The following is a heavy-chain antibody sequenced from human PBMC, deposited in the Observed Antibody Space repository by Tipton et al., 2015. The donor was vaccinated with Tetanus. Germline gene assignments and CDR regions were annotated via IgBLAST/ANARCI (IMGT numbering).Heavy chain of an antibody. V-gene: IGHV4-4*02. CDR3: AREPAATGTSLFDY. J-gene: IGHJ4*02. CDR1: GGSISSNYW. D-gene: IGHD6-13*01. Sequence: TLSLTCAVSGGSISSNYWWSWVRQSPGTGLEWTGEISHNGSTNYNPSLKSRVTISVDKSKNQFSLRLGSVTAADTAMYYCAREPAATGTSLFDYWGQGAPVTVSS. CDR2: ISHNGST.